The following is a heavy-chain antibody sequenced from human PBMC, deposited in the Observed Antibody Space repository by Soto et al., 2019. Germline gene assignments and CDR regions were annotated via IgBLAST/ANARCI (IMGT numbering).Heavy chain of an antibody. CDR1: GFTLSIYA. CDR3: ASGTIDYYCFGMDV. CDR2: ISYDGRNK. V-gene: IGHV3-30*01. Sequence: GWSLRLSCAACGFTLSIYAMHWVLQAPGKGLEWVAVISYDGRNKYYADSVKGLFTISRDKSKNTLYLQMNSLRAKDTAVYYCASGTIDYYCFGMDVWGQATTGTVSS. J-gene: IGHJ6*02.